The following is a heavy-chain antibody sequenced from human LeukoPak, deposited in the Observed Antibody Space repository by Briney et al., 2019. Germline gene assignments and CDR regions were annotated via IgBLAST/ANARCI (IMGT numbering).Heavy chain of an antibody. Sequence: GGSLRPSCVASGFPFSSYGMHWVRQAPGKGLEWVAVISFDGRDKHHADSVKGRFTISRDNSKNTLYLQMSSLRVEDTAMYYCARDLRKSADYYFDYWGQGTLVTVSS. V-gene: IGHV3-30*19. J-gene: IGHJ4*02. CDR1: GFPFSSYG. CDR3: ARDLRKSADYYFDY. D-gene: IGHD3/OR15-3a*01. CDR2: ISFDGRDK.